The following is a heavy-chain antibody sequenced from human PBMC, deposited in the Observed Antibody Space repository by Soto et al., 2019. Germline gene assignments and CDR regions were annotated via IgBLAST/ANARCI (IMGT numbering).Heavy chain of an antibody. CDR1: GGSISSGGYY. V-gene: IGHV4-31*03. CDR3: ARDKPHYYDSSVFAF. Sequence: PSETLSLTCTVSGGSISSGGYYWSWIRQHPGKGLEWIGYIYYSGSTYYNPSLKSRVTISVDTSKNQFSLKLSSVTAADTAVYYCARDKPHYYDSSVFAFSAQRTPVPVS. J-gene: IGHJ4*02. D-gene: IGHD3-22*01. CDR2: IYYSGST.